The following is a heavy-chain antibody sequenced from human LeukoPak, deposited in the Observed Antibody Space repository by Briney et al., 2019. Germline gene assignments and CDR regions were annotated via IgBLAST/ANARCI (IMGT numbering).Heavy chain of an antibody. CDR3: AKGAYYDL. V-gene: IGHV3-23*01. Sequence: GGSLRLSCAASGFTFSSYWMSWVRQAPGKGLEWVSTISDNGGSTYYPDSVKGRFTISRDNSKDTLYLQMNSLRAEDTAVYYCAKGAYYDLWGQGTLVTVSS. D-gene: IGHD3-22*01. CDR1: GFTFSSYW. CDR2: ISDNGGST. J-gene: IGHJ4*02.